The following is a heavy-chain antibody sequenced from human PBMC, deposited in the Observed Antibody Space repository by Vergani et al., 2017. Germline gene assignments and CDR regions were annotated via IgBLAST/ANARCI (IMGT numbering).Heavy chain of an antibody. CDR3: ARQTTYTDS. CDR1: EYSFGNYW. D-gene: IGHD1-1*01. Sequence: EVELVQSGPEMRKPGESLKISCKGSEYSFGNYWIGWVRQMPGKGLEWMGISYPADSDTSYSPSFQGQVTISADKSISTAFLLWDSLKASDTALYYCARQTTYTDSWGQGTLVTVSS. J-gene: IGHJ4*02. CDR2: SYPADSDT. V-gene: IGHV5-51*01.